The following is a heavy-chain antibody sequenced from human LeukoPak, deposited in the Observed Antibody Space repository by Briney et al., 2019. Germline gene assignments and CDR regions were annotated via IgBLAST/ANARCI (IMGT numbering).Heavy chain of an antibody. J-gene: IGHJ4*02. Sequence: ASVKVSCKASGYTFTGYFMHWVRQAPGQGPEWMGWINPNSGGTNYAQKFQGRATMTRDTSINTTYMELSRLKSDDTAVYYCARDREEMATIVALDYWGQGTLVTVSS. CDR2: INPNSGGT. V-gene: IGHV1-2*02. D-gene: IGHD5-24*01. CDR1: GYTFTGYF. CDR3: ARDREEMATIVALDY.